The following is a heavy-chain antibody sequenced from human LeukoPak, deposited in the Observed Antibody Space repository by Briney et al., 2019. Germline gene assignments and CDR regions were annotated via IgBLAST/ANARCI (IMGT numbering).Heavy chain of an antibody. Sequence: GGSLRLSCAASGFTFSTYAMSWVRQAPGTGLEWVSGISGSGDSTYYADSVEGRFTISRDNSKSTLYLQINSLRADDTALYYCARQPVGGRRYYYYGMDVWGQGTTVTVSS. CDR2: ISGSGDST. CDR1: GFTFSTYA. D-gene: IGHD3-10*01. V-gene: IGHV3-23*01. CDR3: ARQPVGGRRYYYYGMDV. J-gene: IGHJ6*02.